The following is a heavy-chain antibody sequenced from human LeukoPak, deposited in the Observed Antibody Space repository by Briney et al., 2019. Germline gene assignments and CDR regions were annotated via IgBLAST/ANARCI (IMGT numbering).Heavy chain of an antibody. D-gene: IGHD4-23*01. CDR2: IIPILGIA. CDR1: GGTFSSYA. V-gene: IGHV1-69*04. Sequence: SVKVSCKASGGTFSSYAISWVRQAPGQGLEWMGRIIPILGIANYAQKFQGRVTITTDKSTSTAYMELSSLRSEDTAVYYCARDPTVVTPSDYWGQGTLVTVSS. J-gene: IGHJ4*02. CDR3: ARDPTVVTPSDY.